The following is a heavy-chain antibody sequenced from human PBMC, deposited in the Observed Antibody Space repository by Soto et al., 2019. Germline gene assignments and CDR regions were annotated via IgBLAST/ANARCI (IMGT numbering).Heavy chain of an antibody. D-gene: IGHD2-2*01. CDR1: GFTFSNYA. CDR3: ARGSKGFDY. Sequence: EVQLLESGGGFVQPGGPLRLSCAASGFTFSNYAMTWVRQAPGKGLEWVSALTGGGDNTYYADSVKGRFTISRDNFKNTLYLQMNSLSDEDTAIYYCARGSKGFDYCGQGTLVTVSS. CDR2: LTGGGDNT. J-gene: IGHJ4*02. V-gene: IGHV3-23*01.